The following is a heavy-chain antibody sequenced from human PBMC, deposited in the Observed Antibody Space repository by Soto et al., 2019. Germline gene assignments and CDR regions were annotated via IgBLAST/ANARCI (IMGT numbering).Heavy chain of an antibody. CDR2: IYYSGST. J-gene: IGHJ6*03. D-gene: IGHD2-2*01. Sequence: SETLSLTCAVYGGSISSYYWSWFRQPPGKGLEWIGYIYYSGSTNYNPSLKSRVTISVDTSKNQFSLKLSSVTAADTAVYYCARGGSRYQLRYYYYMDVWGKGTTVTVSS. CDR1: GGSISSYY. CDR3: ARGGSRYQLRYYYYMDV. V-gene: IGHV4-59*01.